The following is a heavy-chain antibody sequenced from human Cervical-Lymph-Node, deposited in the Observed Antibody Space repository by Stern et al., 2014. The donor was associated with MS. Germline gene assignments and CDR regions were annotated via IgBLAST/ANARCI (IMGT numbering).Heavy chain of an antibody. Sequence: VQLVESGGGLVTPGGSLRLSCAASGFTFSSYGMKWVRQAPGKGLEWVSSINSRSTYIIYAASVQGRLTISSDNAKNSVYLQMNSLRAEDTAVYYCATTVTPRTFDYWGQGALVTVSS. CDR3: ATTVTPRTFDY. CDR2: INSRSTYI. CDR1: GFTFSSYG. D-gene: IGHD4-17*01. J-gene: IGHJ4*02. V-gene: IGHV3-21*01.